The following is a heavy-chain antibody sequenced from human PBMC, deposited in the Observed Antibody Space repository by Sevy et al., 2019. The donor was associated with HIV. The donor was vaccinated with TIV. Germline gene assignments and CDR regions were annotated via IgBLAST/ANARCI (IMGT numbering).Heavy chain of an antibody. Sequence: GGSLRLYCAASGFTFNDYNLSWIRQAPGKGLEWVSYISTSTSTTTIYYADSVKGRFTISRDNAKNSIYLQMNSLRVDDTAVYYCARAAGWFDAWGQGTLVTVSS. V-gene: IGHV3-11*01. CDR3: ARAAGWFDA. J-gene: IGHJ5*02. CDR2: ISTSTSTTTI. CDR1: GFTFNDYN.